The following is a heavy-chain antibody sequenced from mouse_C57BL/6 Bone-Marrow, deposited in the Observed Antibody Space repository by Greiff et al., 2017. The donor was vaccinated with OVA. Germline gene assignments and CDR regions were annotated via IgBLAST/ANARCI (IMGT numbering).Heavy chain of an antibody. Sequence: VQLQQSGAELARPGASVKMSCKASGYTFTSYTMHWVNQRPGQGLEWIGYINPSSGYTKYNQKFKDKATLTADKSSSTAYMQLSSLTSEDSAVYYCARGGDYGSSYDWYFDVWGTGTTVTVSS. D-gene: IGHD1-1*01. CDR1: GYTFTSYT. J-gene: IGHJ1*03. CDR3: ARGGDYGSSYDWYFDV. CDR2: INPSSGYT. V-gene: IGHV1-4*01.